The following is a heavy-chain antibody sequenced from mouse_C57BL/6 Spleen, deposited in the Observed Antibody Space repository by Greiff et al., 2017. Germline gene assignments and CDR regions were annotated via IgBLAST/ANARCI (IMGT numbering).Heavy chain of an antibody. V-gene: IGHV2-2*01. CDR1: GFSLTSYG. CDR2: IWSGGST. CDR3: ARNGGWYYFGY. Sequence: VQLQQSGPGLVQPSQSLSISCTVSGFSLTSYGVHWVRQSPGKGLEWLGVIWSGGSTDYNAAFISRLSISKDNSKSQVFFKMNSLQADDTAIYYCARNGGWYYFGYWGQGTTLTVSS. J-gene: IGHJ2*01. D-gene: IGHD1-1*02.